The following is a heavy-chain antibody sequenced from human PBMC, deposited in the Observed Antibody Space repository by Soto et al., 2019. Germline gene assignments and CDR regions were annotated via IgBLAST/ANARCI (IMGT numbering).Heavy chain of an antibody. CDR3: AKDLASLAYCGGDCYSLFDS. J-gene: IGHJ4*02. CDR1: RFFFSRYA. CDR2: ISYDGNNK. V-gene: IGHV3-30*18. D-gene: IGHD2-21*02. Sequence: PGGSLRLSCAASRFFFSRYAMHWVRQAPGKGLEWVALISYDGNNKYYTDSVKGRFTISRDNSKNTLYLQMDSLRAEDTAVYYCAKDLASLAYCGGDCYSLFDSWGQGTLVTVSS.